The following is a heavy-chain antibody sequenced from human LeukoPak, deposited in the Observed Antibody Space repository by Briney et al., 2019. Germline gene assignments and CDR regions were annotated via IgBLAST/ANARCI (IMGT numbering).Heavy chain of an antibody. V-gene: IGHV1-69*13. CDR2: IIPIFGTA. CDR1: GGTFSSYA. D-gene: IGHD3-10*01. J-gene: IGHJ4*02. CDR3: ARAYYYGSGRFMYYFDY. Sequence: SVKVSCTASGGTFSSYAISWVRQAPGQGLEWMGGIIPIFGTANYAQKFQGRVTITADESTSTAYMELSSLRSEDTAVYYCARAYYYGSGRFMYYFDYWGQGTLVTVSS.